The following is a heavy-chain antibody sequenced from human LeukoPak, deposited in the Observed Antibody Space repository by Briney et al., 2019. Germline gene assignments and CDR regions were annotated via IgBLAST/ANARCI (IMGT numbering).Heavy chain of an antibody. D-gene: IGHD6-13*01. CDR2: IYYSGNT. CDR1: GGSISSYY. Sequence: SETLSLPCTVCGGSISSYYWGWIRQPPGKGLEWIGSIYYSGNTFYNPSLKTRVTISVDTSKNQFSLRLTSVTAADTAVYYCARPSIAPPSPFDYSGQGTLVTVSS. J-gene: IGHJ4*02. V-gene: IGHV4-39*01. CDR3: ARPSIAPPSPFDY.